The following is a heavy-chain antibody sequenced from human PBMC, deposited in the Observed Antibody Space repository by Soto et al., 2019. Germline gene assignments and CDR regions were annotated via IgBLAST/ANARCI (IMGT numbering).Heavy chain of an antibody. J-gene: IGHJ4*02. CDR2: IKQDGSEK. V-gene: IGHV3-7*01. CDR3: ARDYHMVRGVIGL. CDR1: GFTFSSYW. D-gene: IGHD3-10*01. Sequence: PVGSLRLSCAASGFTFSSYWMSWVRQAPGKGLEWVANIKQDGSEKYYVDSVKGRFTISRDNAKNSLYLQMNSLRAEDTAVYYCARDYHMVRGVIGLWGQGTLVTVSS.